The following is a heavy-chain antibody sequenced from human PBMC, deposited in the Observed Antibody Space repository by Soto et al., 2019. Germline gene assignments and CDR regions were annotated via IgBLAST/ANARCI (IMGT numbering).Heavy chain of an antibody. CDR1: GFTFSSYG. CDR3: AKDRGLGDYGGDAFDI. CDR2: ISYDGSNK. J-gene: IGHJ3*02. D-gene: IGHD4-17*01. Sequence: QVQLVESGGGVVQPGRSLRLSCAASGFTFSSYGMHWVRQAPGKGLEWVAVISYDGSNKYYADSVKGRFTIARDNSKNTLYLQVNSLRAEDTAVYYCAKDRGLGDYGGDAFDIWGHGTMVTVSS. V-gene: IGHV3-30*18.